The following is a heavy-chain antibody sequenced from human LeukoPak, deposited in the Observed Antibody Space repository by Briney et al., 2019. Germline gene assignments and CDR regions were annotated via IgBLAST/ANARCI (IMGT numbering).Heavy chain of an antibody. Sequence: GGSLRLSCAASGFTFSSYWMHWVRQVPGKGLMWVSRVNSDGSSATYADSAKGRFTISRDNAKNTLYLRMNNLRADDTAVYYCARDRGTGWYYFDNWGQGNLVTVSS. V-gene: IGHV3-74*01. CDR3: ARDRGTGWYYFDN. D-gene: IGHD6-19*01. CDR2: VNSDGSSA. CDR1: GFTFSSYW. J-gene: IGHJ4*02.